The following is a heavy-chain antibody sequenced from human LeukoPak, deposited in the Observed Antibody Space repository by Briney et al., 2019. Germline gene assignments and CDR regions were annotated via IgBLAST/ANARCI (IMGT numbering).Heavy chain of an antibody. J-gene: IGHJ2*01. Sequence: GSLRLSCAATGFTFSRFTMSWVRQPPGKGLEWIGEINHSGSTNYNPSLKSRVTISVDTSKNQFSLKLSSVTAADTAVYYCARGLVWGFVVVTTYWYFDLWGRGTLVTVSS. CDR3: ARGLVWGFVVVTTYWYFDL. CDR1: GFTFSRFT. V-gene: IGHV4-34*01. D-gene: IGHD2-21*02. CDR2: INHSGST.